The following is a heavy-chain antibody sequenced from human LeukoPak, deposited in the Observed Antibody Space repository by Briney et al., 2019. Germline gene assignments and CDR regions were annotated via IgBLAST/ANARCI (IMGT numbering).Heavy chain of an antibody. CDR2: INPNSGGT. J-gene: IGHJ4*02. D-gene: IGHD5-18*01. V-gene: IGHV1-2*02. Sequence: GASVKVSCKASGYTFTGYYMHWVRQAPGQGLEWMGWINPNSGGTDYAQKFQGRVTMTRDTSITTAYMELSRLRSDDTAVYYCARGISYDKTLDYWGQGTLVTVSS. CDR3: ARGISYDKTLDY. CDR1: GYTFTGYY.